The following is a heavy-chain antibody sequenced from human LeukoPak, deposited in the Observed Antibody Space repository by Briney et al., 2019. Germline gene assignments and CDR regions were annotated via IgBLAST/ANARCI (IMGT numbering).Heavy chain of an antibody. Sequence: PSETLSLTCTVSGGSISSSSYYWGWIRQPPGKGLEWIGSIYYSGSTYYNPSLKSRVTISVDTSKNQFSLKLSSVTAADTAVYYCARIRSSITMIRYHNYFDYWGQGTLVTVSS. CDR2: IYYSGST. V-gene: IGHV4-39*01. J-gene: IGHJ4*02. CDR3: ARIRSSITMIRYHNYFDY. CDR1: GGSISSSSYY. D-gene: IGHD3-22*01.